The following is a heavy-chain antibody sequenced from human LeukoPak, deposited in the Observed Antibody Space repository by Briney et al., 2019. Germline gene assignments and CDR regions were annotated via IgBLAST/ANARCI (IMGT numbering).Heavy chain of an antibody. V-gene: IGHV3-74*01. D-gene: IGHD6-19*01. CDR3: ARERTSGWDAFDT. Sequence: AGSLRLSCAASGFTFGSFWMHWVRQAPGKGLVWVSRINCGGSSTSYADSVKGRFTISRDNARNTLYLQMNSLRAEDTAVYYCARERTSGWDAFDTWGQGTLVTVSS. J-gene: IGHJ5*02. CDR2: INCGGSST. CDR1: GFTFGSFW.